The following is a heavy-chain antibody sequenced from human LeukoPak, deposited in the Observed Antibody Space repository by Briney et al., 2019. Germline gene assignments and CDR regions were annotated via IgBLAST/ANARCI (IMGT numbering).Heavy chain of an antibody. CDR1: GYTFTSYY. CDR3: ARSRASGTMVRGVIMAGNWFDP. V-gene: IGHV1-46*01. CDR2: INPSGGST. D-gene: IGHD3-10*01. J-gene: IGHJ5*02. Sequence: ASVKVSCKASGYTFTSYYMHWVRQAPGQGLEWMGIINPSGGSTSYAQKFQGRVTMTRDTSTSTVYMELSSLRSEDTAVYYCARSRASGTMVRGVIMAGNWFDPWGQGTLVTVSS.